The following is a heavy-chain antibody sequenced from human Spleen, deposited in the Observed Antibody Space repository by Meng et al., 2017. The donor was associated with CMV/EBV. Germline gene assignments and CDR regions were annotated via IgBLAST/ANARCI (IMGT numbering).Heavy chain of an antibody. Sequence: GESLKISCAASGFSVSSYEMNWVRQAPGKGLQWVSYISSDHSIIYYADSVKGRFTISRDNAKNSLYLQMSSLRAEDTAVYYCVRDKAYEYWGQGTLVTGPS. CDR3: VRDKAYEY. CDR1: GFSVSSYE. D-gene: IGHD3-16*01. V-gene: IGHV3-48*03. J-gene: IGHJ4*02. CDR2: ISSDHSII.